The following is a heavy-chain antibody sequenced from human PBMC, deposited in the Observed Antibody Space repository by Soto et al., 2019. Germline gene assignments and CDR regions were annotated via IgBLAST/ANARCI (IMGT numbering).Heavy chain of an antibody. V-gene: IGHV4-59*01. CDR2: IYYSGST. CDR1: GGSISSYY. D-gene: IGHD5-12*01. Sequence: SETLSLTCTVSGGSISSYYWSWIRQPPGKGLEWIGYIYYSGSTNYNPSLKSRVTISVDTSKNQFSLKLSSVTAADTAVYYCARGRGYSGYDYVYYFDYWGQGTLVIGSS. J-gene: IGHJ4*02. CDR3: ARGRGYSGYDYVYYFDY.